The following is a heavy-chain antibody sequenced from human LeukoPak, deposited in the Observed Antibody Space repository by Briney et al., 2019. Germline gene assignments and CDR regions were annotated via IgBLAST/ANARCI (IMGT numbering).Heavy chain of an antibody. Sequence: SETLSLTCTVSSGSISSNYYYWGWIRQPPGKGLEWIGSIYYSGATYYNPSLKSRVTISGDTSKNQFSLKLSSVTAADTAVYYCAREPLIHCSSTSCYSPLDYWGQGTLVTVSS. CDR2: IYYSGAT. J-gene: IGHJ4*02. D-gene: IGHD2-2*01. V-gene: IGHV4-39*07. CDR1: SGSISSNYYY. CDR3: AREPLIHCSSTSCYSPLDY.